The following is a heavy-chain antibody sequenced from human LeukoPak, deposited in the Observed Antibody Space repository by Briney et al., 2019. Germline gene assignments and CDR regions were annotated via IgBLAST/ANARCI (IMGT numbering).Heavy chain of an antibody. D-gene: IGHD3-22*01. V-gene: IGHV3-48*04. CDR2: IGISSGNT. J-gene: IGHJ5*02. CDR1: GFIFSDYS. CDR3: ARVFGYYDSSGYRTGPRWFDP. Sequence: PGGSLRLSCAASGFIFSDYSMNWVRQAPGKGLEWISYIGISSGNTKYADSVKGRFTISGDNAKNSLYLQMNSLRVEDTAVYYCARVFGYYDSSGYRTGPRWFDPWGQGTLVTVSS.